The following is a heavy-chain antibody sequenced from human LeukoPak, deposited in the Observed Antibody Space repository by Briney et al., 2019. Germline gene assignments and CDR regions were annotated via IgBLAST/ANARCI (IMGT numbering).Heavy chain of an antibody. D-gene: IGHD6-19*01. V-gene: IGHV1-69-2*01. CDR1: AYTFTAYY. CDR2: VDPEDGET. Sequence: GASVKVSCKASAYTFTAYYMHWVQQAPGKGLEWMGRVDPEDGETIYAEKFQGRVTITADTSTDTAYMELSSLRTEDTAVYYCATTIVAVAGTIGNWFDPWGQGTLVTVSS. CDR3: ATTIVAVAGTIGNWFDP. J-gene: IGHJ5*02.